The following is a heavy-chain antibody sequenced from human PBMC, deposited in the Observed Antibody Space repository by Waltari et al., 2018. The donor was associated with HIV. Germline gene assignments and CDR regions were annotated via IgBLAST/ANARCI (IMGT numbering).Heavy chain of an antibody. V-gene: IGHV3-30*18. Sequence: QVQLVESGGGAVQPGRSLRLSCAASGFTFSSYAMHWVRQAPGKGLEWVAVISYHGSNEYYADSVKGRFTISRDNSKNMLYLQMNSLRPEDTALYYCAKDGTIRTDFDAYYAGWFDSWGQGTPVTVSS. CDR3: AKDGTIRTDFDAYYAGWFDS. CDR1: GFTFSSYA. CDR2: ISYHGSNE. J-gene: IGHJ5*01. D-gene: IGHD4-17*01.